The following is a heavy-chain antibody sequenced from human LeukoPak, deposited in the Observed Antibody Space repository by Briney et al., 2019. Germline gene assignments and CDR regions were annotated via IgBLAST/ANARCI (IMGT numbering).Heavy chain of an antibody. J-gene: IGHJ6*02. CDR3: ARSRIGSYYYYYGMDV. CDR2: INHSGST. D-gene: IGHD2-15*01. V-gene: IGHV4-34*01. Sequence: GSLRLSCAASGFTVSSNYMSWVRQPPGKGLEWIGEINHSGSTNYNSSLKSRVTISVDTSKNQFSLKLSSVTAADTAVYYCARSRIGSYYYYYGMDVWGQGTTVTVSS. CDR1: GFTVSSNY.